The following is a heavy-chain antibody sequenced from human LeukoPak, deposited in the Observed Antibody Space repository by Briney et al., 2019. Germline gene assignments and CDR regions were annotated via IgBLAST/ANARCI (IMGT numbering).Heavy chain of an antibody. Sequence: GGSLRLSCAASGFTFSSYAMSWVRQAPGRGLEWVSSISTTGGRTYYADSVKGRFTISRDSSKSTVSLQMNSLRAEDTAVYFCAKGGGSDFDFWGQGTLVTVSS. V-gene: IGHV3-23*01. CDR2: ISTTGGRT. J-gene: IGHJ4*02. D-gene: IGHD3-16*01. CDR3: AKGGGSDFDF. CDR1: GFTFSSYA.